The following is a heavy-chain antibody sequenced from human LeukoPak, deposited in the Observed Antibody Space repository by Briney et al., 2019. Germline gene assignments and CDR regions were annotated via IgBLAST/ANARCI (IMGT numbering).Heavy chain of an antibody. D-gene: IGHD2-2*01. V-gene: IGHV1-8*02. CDR3: ARGQYQLLGMYNWFDP. Sequence: ASVKVSCKASGYTFTGYYMHWVRQAPGQGLEWMGWMNPNSGNTGYAQKFQGRVTMTRNTSISTAYMELSSLRSEDTAVYYCARGQYQLLGMYNWFDPWGQGTLVTVSS. CDR2: MNPNSGNT. CDR1: GYTFTGYY. J-gene: IGHJ5*02.